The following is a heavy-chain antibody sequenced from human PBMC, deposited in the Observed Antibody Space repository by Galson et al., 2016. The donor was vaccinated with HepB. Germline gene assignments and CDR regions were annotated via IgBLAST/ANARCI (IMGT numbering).Heavy chain of an antibody. CDR2: ISSSGSDI. V-gene: IGHV3-48*03. Sequence: SLRLSCAASGFTFSSYEMIWVRQASGRGLEWVSYISSSGSDIYYTESVRGRFTISRDNSKNTLYLQMNSLRAEDTAVYYCARGRPYCSSTSCYPTYYYYYGMDVWGQGTTVTVSS. J-gene: IGHJ6*02. CDR3: ARGRPYCSSTSCYPTYYYYYGMDV. D-gene: IGHD2-2*01. CDR1: GFTFSSYE.